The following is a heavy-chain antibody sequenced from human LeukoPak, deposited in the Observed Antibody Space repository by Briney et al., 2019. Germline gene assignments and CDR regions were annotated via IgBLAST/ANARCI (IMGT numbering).Heavy chain of an antibody. CDR3: ASVLGGSGSYFDLGAFDI. D-gene: IGHD3-10*01. V-gene: IGHV1-69*05. Sequence: ASVKVSCKASGYTFTSYYMHWVRQAPGQGLEWMGRIIPIFGTANYAQKFQGRVTITTDESTSTAYMELSSLRSEDTAVYYCASVLGGSGSYFDLGAFDIWGQGTMVTVCS. CDR2: IIPIFGTA. J-gene: IGHJ3*02. CDR1: GYTFTSYY.